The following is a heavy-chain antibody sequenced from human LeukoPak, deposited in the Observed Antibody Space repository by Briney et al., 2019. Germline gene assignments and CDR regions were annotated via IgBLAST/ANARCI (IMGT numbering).Heavy chain of an antibody. CDR2: VRYDGINK. J-gene: IGHJ5*02. D-gene: IGHD2-21*01. V-gene: IGHV3-30*02. CDR3: ARVMWSDNGRGNNWFDP. CDR1: GFTFNNYG. Sequence: GGSLRLSCAASGFTFNNYGMHWVRQAPGKGLEWVAFVRYDGINKYYADSVKGRFTISSDNSINTLYLQMNSLRAEDTAVYYCARVMWSDNGRGNNWFDPWGQGTLVTVSS.